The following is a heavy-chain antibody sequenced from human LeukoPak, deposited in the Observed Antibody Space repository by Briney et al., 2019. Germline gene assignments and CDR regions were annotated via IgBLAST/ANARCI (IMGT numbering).Heavy chain of an antibody. V-gene: IGHV3-53*01. CDR1: GFTVSSNY. CDR2: IYSGGST. D-gene: IGHD5-18*01. J-gene: IGHJ4*02. CDR3: ARAVPGYGFIFDY. Sequence: PGGSLRLSCAASGFTVSSNYMSWVRQAPGKGLEWVSVIYSGGSTYYADSVKGRFTVSRDNSKNTLYLQMSSLTAEDTAVYYCARAVPGYGFIFDYWGQGTLVTVSS.